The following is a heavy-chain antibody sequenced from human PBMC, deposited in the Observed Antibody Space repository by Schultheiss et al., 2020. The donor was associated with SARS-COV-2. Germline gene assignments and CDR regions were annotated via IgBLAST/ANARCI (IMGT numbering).Heavy chain of an antibody. CDR2: ISAYNGIT. CDR3: ARDLTLGYCSGGSCHNYYFDY. CDR1: GYTFTSYG. J-gene: IGHJ4*02. V-gene: IGHV1-18*01. Sequence: ASVKVSCKASGYTFTSYGISWVRQAPGQGLEWMGWISAYNGITNYAQKLQGRVTMTTDTSTSTAYMELRSLRSDDTAVYYCARDLTLGYCSGGSCHNYYFDYWGQGTLVTVSS. D-gene: IGHD2-15*01.